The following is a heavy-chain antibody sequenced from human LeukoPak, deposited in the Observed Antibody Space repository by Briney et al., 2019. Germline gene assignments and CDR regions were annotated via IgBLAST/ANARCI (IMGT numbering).Heavy chain of an antibody. CDR2: ISSSSSTI. CDR1: GFTFSSYS. V-gene: IGHV3-48*01. J-gene: IGHJ6*02. Sequence: GGSLRLSCAASGFTFSSYSMNWVRQAPGKGLEWVSYISSSSSTIYYADSVKGRFTISRDNSKNTLYLQMNSLRAEDTAVYYCARAGVAGLYYYYGMDVWGQGTTVTVSS. D-gene: IGHD6-19*01. CDR3: ARAGVAGLYYYYGMDV.